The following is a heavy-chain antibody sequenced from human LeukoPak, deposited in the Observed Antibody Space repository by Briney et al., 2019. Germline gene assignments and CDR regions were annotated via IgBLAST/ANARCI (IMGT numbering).Heavy chain of an antibody. CDR2: IYTSGST. J-gene: IGHJ4*02. CDR1: DGSFSSYY. V-gene: IGHV4-4*07. D-gene: IGHD5-24*01. CDR3: ATGDGYNSFDY. Sequence: SETLSLTCTVSDGSFSSYYWSWIRQPAGKGLEWIGRIYTSGSTNYNSSLKSRVTMSVDTSKNQVSLKLSSVTAADTAVYYCATGDGYNSFDYWGQGTLVTVSS.